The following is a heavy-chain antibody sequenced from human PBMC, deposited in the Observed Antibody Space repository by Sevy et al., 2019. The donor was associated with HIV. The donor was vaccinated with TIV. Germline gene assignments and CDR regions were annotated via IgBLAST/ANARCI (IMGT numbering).Heavy chain of an antibody. J-gene: IGHJ4*02. V-gene: IGHV3-30*04. CDR3: ARDVGDFWTRPDY. D-gene: IGHD3-3*01. Sequence: GGSLRLSCAASGFTFSSYAMHWVRQAPGKGLEWVAVMSYDGSDKYYADSVKGRFTVSGDNSKNTLYLQMNSLRGEDTAVYYCARDVGDFWTRPDYWGQGTLVTVSS. CDR2: MSYDGSDK. CDR1: GFTFSSYA.